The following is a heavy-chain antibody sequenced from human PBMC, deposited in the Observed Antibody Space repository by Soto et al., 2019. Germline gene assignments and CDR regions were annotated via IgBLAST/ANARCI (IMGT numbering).Heavy chain of an antibody. J-gene: IGHJ4*02. CDR1: GGSFSGYY. Sequence: TLSLTCAVYGGSFSGYYWSWIRQPPGKGLEWIGEINHSGSTNYNPSLKSRVTISVDTSKNQFSLKLSSVTAADTAVYYCARGNPFDYWGQGTLVTVSS. CDR2: INHSGST. V-gene: IGHV4-34*01. CDR3: ARGNPFDY.